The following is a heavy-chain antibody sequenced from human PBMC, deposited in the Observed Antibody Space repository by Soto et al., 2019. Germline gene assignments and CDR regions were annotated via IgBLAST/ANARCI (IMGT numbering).Heavy chain of an antibody. CDR3: ARPAVKGIAVAGYDAFDI. CDR1: GYSFTSYW. D-gene: IGHD6-19*01. Sequence: GESLKISCKGSGYSFTSYWIGWVRQMPGKGLEWMGIIYPGDSDTRYSPSFQGQVTISADKSIRPAYLQWSSLKASDTAMYYCARPAVKGIAVAGYDAFDIWGQGTMVTVSS. J-gene: IGHJ3*02. CDR2: IYPGDSDT. V-gene: IGHV5-51*01.